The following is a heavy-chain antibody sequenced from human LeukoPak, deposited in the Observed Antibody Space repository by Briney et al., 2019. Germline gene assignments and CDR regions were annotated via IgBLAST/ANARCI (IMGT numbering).Heavy chain of an antibody. CDR3: AKDPGLMDVRGAFDI. V-gene: IGHV3-53*01. J-gene: IGHJ3*02. D-gene: IGHD2-8*01. Sequence: PGGSLRLSCAASGFTVSSKYMSWVRQAPGKGLEWVSVIYSGGSTYYADSVKGRFTISRDNSKNTLYLQMNSLRAEDTAVYYCAKDPGLMDVRGAFDIWGQGTMVTVSS. CDR2: IYSGGST. CDR1: GFTVSSKY.